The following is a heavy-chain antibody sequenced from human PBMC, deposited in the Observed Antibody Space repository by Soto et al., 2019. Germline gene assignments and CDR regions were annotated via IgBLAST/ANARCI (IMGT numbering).Heavy chain of an antibody. CDR1: EDIFNNFG. CDR2: VSYYNGNT. Sequence: QAQLVQSGAEVKKPGASVKVACTASEDIFNNFGITWVRQAPGQGLEWLGWVSYYNGNTNYAHRLQGRVFMTPDTATSTAYLELRSLTFNHTAAYSFATNLTRFCSGGSCPFSMWGQGTQVIVSS. J-gene: IGHJ4*02. CDR3: ATNLTRFCSGGSCPFSM. V-gene: IGHV1-18*01. D-gene: IGHD2-15*01.